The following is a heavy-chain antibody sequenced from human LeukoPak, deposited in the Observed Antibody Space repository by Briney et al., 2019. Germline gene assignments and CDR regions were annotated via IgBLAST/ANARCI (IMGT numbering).Heavy chain of an antibody. CDR3: ASGNTVTSGVFDY. V-gene: IGHV3-53*04. J-gene: IGHJ4*02. CDR2: IYSGGST. CDR1: GFTVSSNY. D-gene: IGHD4-17*01. Sequence: GGSLRLSCAASGFTVSSNYMSWVRQAPGKGLEWVSVIYSGGSTYYADSVKGRFTISRHNSKNTLYLQMNSLRAEDTAVNYCASGNTVTSGVFDYWGQGTLVTVSS.